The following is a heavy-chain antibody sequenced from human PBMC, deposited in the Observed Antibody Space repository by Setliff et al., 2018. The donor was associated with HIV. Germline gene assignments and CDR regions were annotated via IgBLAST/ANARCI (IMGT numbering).Heavy chain of an antibody. J-gene: IGHJ4*02. V-gene: IGHV3-74*01. Sequence: GGSLRLSCTASGFTFSNYWMHWVRQGPGKGLVWVSRINNAGSVTTYADSVRGRFTISRDNAKNTLFLQMNSLRVEDTAEYYCRQGGNWGQGTLVTVSS. D-gene: IGHD3-16*01. CDR3: RQGGN. CDR2: INNAGSVT. CDR1: GFTFSNYW.